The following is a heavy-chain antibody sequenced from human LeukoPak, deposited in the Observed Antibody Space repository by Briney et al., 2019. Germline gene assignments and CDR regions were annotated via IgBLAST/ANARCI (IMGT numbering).Heavy chain of an antibody. Sequence: ASQTLSLTCTVSGGSISSGDYYWSWIRQPPGKGLEWIGYIYYSGSTYYNPSLKSRVTISVDTSKNQFSLKLSSVTAADTAVYYCAISGLVAQPYFDYWGQGTLVTVSS. D-gene: IGHD2-15*01. V-gene: IGHV4-30-4*01. CDR3: AISGLVAQPYFDY. CDR2: IYYSGST. CDR1: GGSISSGDYY. J-gene: IGHJ4*02.